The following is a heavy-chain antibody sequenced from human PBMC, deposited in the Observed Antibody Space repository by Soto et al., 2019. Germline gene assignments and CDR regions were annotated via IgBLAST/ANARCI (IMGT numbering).Heavy chain of an antibody. J-gene: IGHJ4*02. Sequence: EVQLLESGGGLVQPGGSLRLSCAASGFTFSSYAMSWVRQAPGKGLEWVSTISASAVNTYYADSAKGRFTISRDNSKNTLYLQMNSLRAEDTAVYFCAKGQGVGGIYSLDYWGPGTLVTVSS. D-gene: IGHD1-26*01. CDR1: GFTFSSYA. CDR2: ISASAVNT. V-gene: IGHV3-23*01. CDR3: AKGQGVGGIYSLDY.